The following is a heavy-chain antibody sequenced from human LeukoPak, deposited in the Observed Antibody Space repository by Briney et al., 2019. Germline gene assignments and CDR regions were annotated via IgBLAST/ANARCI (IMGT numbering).Heavy chain of an antibody. J-gene: IGHJ4*02. CDR3: ARQVISTGWHGDY. D-gene: IGHD6-19*01. Sequence: SETLSLTCTISGGSISSRSHYWGWIRQPPGKGLEWIGSMYYSGSTYYNPSLKSRVTISVDTSKNQFSLKLSSVTAADTAVYYCARQVISTGWHGDYWGQGTLVTVSS. CDR1: GGSISSRSHY. V-gene: IGHV4-39*01. CDR2: MYYSGST.